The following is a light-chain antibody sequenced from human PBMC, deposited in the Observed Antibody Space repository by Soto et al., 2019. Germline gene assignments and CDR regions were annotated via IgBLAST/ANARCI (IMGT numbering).Light chain of an antibody. CDR2: GAS. CDR1: QSVRSNF. J-gene: IGKJ4*01. CDR3: QQYGSSPT. V-gene: IGKV3-20*01. Sequence: EIVLTQSPGTLSLSPGEGATLSCRASQSVRSNFLAWYQQKPGQAPSLLIYGASSRATGIPDRFSGGGSGTDFTLTISTLEPEDLAVYYCQQYGSSPTFGGVTRVEIK.